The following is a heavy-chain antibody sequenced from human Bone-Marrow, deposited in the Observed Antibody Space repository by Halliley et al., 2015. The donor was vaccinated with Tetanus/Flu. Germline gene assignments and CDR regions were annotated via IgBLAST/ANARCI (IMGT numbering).Heavy chain of an antibody. CDR1: GDSIDSAKW. D-gene: IGHD3-16*01. V-gene: IGHV4-4*02. J-gene: IGHJ6*02. CDR3: ARVGDSGFGAHSYGLDV. CDR2: IYFSGTT. Sequence: TLSLTCTVLGDSIDSAKWWHWVRQSPRKGLEWIGEIYFSGTTNYNPSLKTRASISFDKSKNQFSLNLTSVTAADTALYYCARVGDSGFGAHSYGLDVWGQGTPVTFTS.